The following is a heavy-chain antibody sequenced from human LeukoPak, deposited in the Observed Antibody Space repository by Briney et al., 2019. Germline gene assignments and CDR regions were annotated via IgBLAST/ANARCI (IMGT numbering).Heavy chain of an antibody. CDR3: AKEGTPQVSTWYDL. CDR1: GFTFGGYA. Sequence: GGSLRLSCTASGFTFGGYAMSWVRQAPGKGLEWVGFIRSKAYGGTTEYAASVKGRFTISRDDSKSIAYLQMNSLKTEDTAVYYCAKEGTPQVSTWYDLWGQGTQVIVSS. D-gene: IGHD3-10*01. CDR2: IRSKAYGGTT. J-gene: IGHJ5*02. V-gene: IGHV3-49*04.